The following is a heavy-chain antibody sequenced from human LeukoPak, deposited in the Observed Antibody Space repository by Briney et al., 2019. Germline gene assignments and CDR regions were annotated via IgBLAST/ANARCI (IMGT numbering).Heavy chain of an antibody. Sequence: PSETLSLTCTVSGYSISSGYYWGWIRQPPGKGLEWIGCIYHSGSTYYNPSLKSRVTISVDTSKNQFSLKLSSVTAADTAVYYCARDRSTNWFDPWGQGTLVTVSS. D-gene: IGHD2-2*01. CDR2: IYHSGST. V-gene: IGHV4-38-2*02. CDR3: ARDRSTNWFDP. J-gene: IGHJ5*02. CDR1: GYSISSGYY.